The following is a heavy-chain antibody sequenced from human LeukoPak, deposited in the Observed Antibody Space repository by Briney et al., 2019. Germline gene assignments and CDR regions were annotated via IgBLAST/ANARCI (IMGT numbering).Heavy chain of an antibody. D-gene: IGHD4-23*01. CDR1: GYTFTGYY. J-gene: IGHJ5*02. Sequence: ASVRVSCKASGYTFTGYYMHWVRHAPGQGLEWMGWINPNSGGTNYAQTLQGRVTMTRDTSISTAYMELSRLRSDDTAVYYCARDNFSTVVTVGNWFDPWGQGTLVTVSS. V-gene: IGHV1-2*02. CDR3: ARDNFSTVVTVGNWFDP. CDR2: INPNSGGT.